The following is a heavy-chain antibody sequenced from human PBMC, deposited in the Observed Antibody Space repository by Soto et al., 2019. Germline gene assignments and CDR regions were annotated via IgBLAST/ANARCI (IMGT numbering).Heavy chain of an antibody. D-gene: IGHD5-18*01. Sequence: PGGSLRLSCAASGFTFSSYAMSWVRQAPGKGLEWVSAISASGGSTYYADSVKGRFTISRDNSKNMLYLQMNSLRAEDTAVYYCAKRIAATGFSVVDTAMVSFILSLWGQGTLVTVYS. CDR1: GFTFSSYA. V-gene: IGHV3-23*01. J-gene: IGHJ4*02. CDR2: ISASGGST. CDR3: AKRIAATGFSVVDTAMVSFILSL.